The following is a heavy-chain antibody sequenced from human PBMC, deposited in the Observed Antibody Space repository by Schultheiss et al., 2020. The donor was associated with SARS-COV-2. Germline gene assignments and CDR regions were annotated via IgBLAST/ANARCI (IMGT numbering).Heavy chain of an antibody. CDR3: AMSMGSYGDYYYYGMDV. D-gene: IGHD4-17*01. J-gene: IGHJ6*02. CDR2: ISWNSGSI. CDR1: GFTFSSYW. Sequence: GGSLRLSCAASGFTFSSYWMTWVRQAPGKGLEWVSGISWNSGSIGYADSVKGRFTISRDNAKNSLYLQMNSLRAEDTALYYCAMSMGSYGDYYYYGMDVWGQGTTVTVSS. V-gene: IGHV3-9*01.